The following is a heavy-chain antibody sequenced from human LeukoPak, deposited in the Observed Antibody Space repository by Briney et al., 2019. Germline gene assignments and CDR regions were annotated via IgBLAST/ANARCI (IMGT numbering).Heavy chain of an antibody. CDR3: ARDYYSGTYAH. CDR2: INPNGGGT. J-gene: IGHJ4*02. CDR1: GYTFIDYY. D-gene: IGHD1-26*01. V-gene: IGHV1-2*02. Sequence: ASVKVSCKASGYTFIDYYIHWVRQAPGQGLEWMGWINPNGGGTHYPQKFQGRVTMTRDTSISTVYMELSRLRSDDTAMYYCARDYYSGTYAHWGQGTLVTVSS.